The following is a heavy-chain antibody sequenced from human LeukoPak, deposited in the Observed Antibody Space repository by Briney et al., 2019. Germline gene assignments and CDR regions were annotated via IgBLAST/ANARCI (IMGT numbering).Heavy chain of an antibody. V-gene: IGHV3-9*01. D-gene: IGHD5-24*01. J-gene: IGHJ4*02. CDR1: GFTFDDYA. CDR3: AKVKVATINLFVDYYFDY. Sequence: PGGSLRLSCAASGFTFDDYAMHWVRQAPGKGLEWVSGISWNSGSIGYADSVKGRFTISRDNAKNSLYLQMNSLRAEDTALYYCAKVKVATINLFVDYYFDYWDQGTLVTVSS. CDR2: ISWNSGSI.